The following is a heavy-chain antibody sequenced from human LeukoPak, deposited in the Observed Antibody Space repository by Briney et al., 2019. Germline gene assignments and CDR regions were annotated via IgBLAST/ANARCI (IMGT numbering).Heavy chain of an antibody. V-gene: IGHV3-21*01. CDR2: ISSSSYI. J-gene: IGHJ4*02. CDR3: ARENDFWVLDY. CDR1: GFTFSSYS. D-gene: IGHD3-3*01. Sequence: PWGSLRLSCAASGFTFSSYSMNWVRQAPGKGLEWVSSISSSSYIYYADSVKGRFTISRDNAKNSLYLQMNSLRAEDTAVYYCARENDFWVLDYWGQGTLVTVSS.